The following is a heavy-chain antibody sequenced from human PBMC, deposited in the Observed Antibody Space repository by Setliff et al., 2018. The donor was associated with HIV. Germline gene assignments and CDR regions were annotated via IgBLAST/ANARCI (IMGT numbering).Heavy chain of an antibody. Sequence: SETLSLTCAVSGGSISSDNWWTWVRQPPGKGLEWIGEIYHSEYTNYNASLKSRVSMSVDKSKNQFSLKLSSVTAADTAVYYCARTDWIDQWGQGTLVTVS. V-gene: IGHV4-4*02. CDR3: ARTDWIDQ. CDR2: IYHSEYT. CDR1: GGSISSDNW. J-gene: IGHJ5*02.